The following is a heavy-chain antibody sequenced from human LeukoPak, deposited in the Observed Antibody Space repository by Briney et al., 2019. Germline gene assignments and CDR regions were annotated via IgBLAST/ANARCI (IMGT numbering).Heavy chain of an antibody. CDR2: INPSGGT. CDR3: ARGGSMYGMDV. V-gene: IGHV4-34*01. Sequence: PSETLSLTCAVYGGSFSGYYWNWIRQPPGEGREWIGEINPSGGTKNNPSLKSRVSISVDMSKKQFSLTLSSVTAADTAVYYCARGGSMYGMDVWGQGTTVTVSS. D-gene: IGHD2-8*01. J-gene: IGHJ6*02. CDR1: GGSFSGYY.